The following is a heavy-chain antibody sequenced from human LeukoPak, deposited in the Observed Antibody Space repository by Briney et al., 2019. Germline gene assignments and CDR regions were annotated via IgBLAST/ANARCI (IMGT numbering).Heavy chain of an antibody. CDR3: ARLESYGDYSIKGYYFDY. D-gene: IGHD4-17*01. CDR2: ISAYNGNT. Sequence: ASVKVSCKASGYTFTSYGISCVRQAPGQGLEWMGWISAYNGNTNYAQKLQGRVTMTTDTSTSTAYMELRSLRPDDTAVYYCARLESYGDYSIKGYYFDYWGQGTLVTVSS. CDR1: GYTFTSYG. V-gene: IGHV1-18*01. J-gene: IGHJ4*02.